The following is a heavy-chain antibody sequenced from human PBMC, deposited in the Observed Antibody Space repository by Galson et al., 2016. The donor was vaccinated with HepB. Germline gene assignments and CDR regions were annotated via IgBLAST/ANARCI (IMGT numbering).Heavy chain of an antibody. J-gene: IGHJ4*02. D-gene: IGHD3-16*01. CDR3: AKAGGYTCALGY. Sequence: SLRLSCAASGFTFSNYGMHWVRQAPGKGLEWVAADSMDGRRKFYADSVKGRFTISRDNSNSMLFLQMSSLRADDTAVYYCAKAGGYTCALGYWGRGTLVTGSS. CDR1: GFTFSNYG. V-gene: IGHV3-30*18. CDR2: DSMDGRRK.